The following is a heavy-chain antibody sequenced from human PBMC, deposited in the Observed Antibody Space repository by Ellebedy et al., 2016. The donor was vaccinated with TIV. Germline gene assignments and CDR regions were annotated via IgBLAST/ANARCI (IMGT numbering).Heavy chain of an antibody. CDR2: INPNSGGT. CDR3: ARGRFHYYGMDV. Sequence: ASVKVSCXASGYTFTSYGISWVRQAPGQGLEWMGWINPNSGGTNYAQKFQGWVTMTRDTSISTAYMELSRLRSDDTAVYYCARGRFHYYGMDVWGQGTTVTVSS. J-gene: IGHJ6*02. V-gene: IGHV1-2*04. D-gene: IGHD3-16*01. CDR1: GYTFTSYG.